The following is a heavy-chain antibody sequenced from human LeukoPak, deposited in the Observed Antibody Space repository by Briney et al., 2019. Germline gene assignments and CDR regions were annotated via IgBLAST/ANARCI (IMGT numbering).Heavy chain of an antibody. CDR1: AYSISSDNW. D-gene: IGHD6-13*01. Sequence: SETLSLTCAVSAYSISSDNWWGWIRQPPGKGLEWIGYIHYSGNTYYNPSLKSRVTMSVDTSKNQLSLKLNSVTAMDTAVYYCARLQGSSRYYFDYWGQGTLVTVSS. CDR2: IHYSGNT. V-gene: IGHV4-28*01. J-gene: IGHJ4*02. CDR3: ARLQGSSRYYFDY.